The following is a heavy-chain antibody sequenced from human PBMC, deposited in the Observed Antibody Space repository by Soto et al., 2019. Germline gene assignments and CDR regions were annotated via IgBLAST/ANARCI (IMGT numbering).Heavy chain of an antibody. CDR3: AKEGLYVPYRAVATHAFDI. Sequence: PGGSLRLSCAASGFTFSSYAMSWVRQAPGKGLEWVSAISGSGGSTYYADSVKGRFTISRDNSKNTLYLQMNSLRAEDTAVYYCAKEGLYVPYRAVATHAFDIWGQGTMVTLSS. J-gene: IGHJ3*02. D-gene: IGHD6-19*01. CDR2: ISGSGGST. CDR1: GFTFSSYA. V-gene: IGHV3-23*01.